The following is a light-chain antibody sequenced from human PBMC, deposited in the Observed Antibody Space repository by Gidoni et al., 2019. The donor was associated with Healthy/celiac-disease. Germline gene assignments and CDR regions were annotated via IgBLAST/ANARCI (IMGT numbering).Light chain of an antibody. Sequence: IVLTQSPGTLSLSPGERATRSCSASQSVSSSYLAWYQQKPGQAPRLLIYGASSRATGLPDRFSGSGSGTDFTLTISRLEPEDFAVYYCQQYDSSPRTFGQGTKVEIK. CDR1: QSVSSSY. CDR3: QQYDSSPRT. CDR2: GAS. J-gene: IGKJ1*01. V-gene: IGKV3-20*01.